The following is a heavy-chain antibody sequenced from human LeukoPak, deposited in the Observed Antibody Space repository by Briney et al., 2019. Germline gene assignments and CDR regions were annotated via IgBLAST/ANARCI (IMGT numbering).Heavy chain of an antibody. CDR3: ARPSSGSYFDFDY. CDR2: IYYSGST. D-gene: IGHD3-10*01. Sequence: NPSETLSLTCTVSGGSISSYYWSWIRQPPGKGLEWIGYIYYSGSTNYNPSLKSRVIISVDTSKNQFSLKLSSVTAADTAVYYCARPSSGSYFDFDYWGQGTLVTVSS. CDR1: GGSISSYY. J-gene: IGHJ4*02. V-gene: IGHV4-59*01.